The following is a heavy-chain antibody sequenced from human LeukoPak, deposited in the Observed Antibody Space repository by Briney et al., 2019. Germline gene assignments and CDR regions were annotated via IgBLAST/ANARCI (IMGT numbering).Heavy chain of an antibody. CDR1: GGSISSYY. CDR2: IYHSGST. J-gene: IGHJ4*02. D-gene: IGHD1-26*01. Sequence: PSETLSLTCTVSGGSISSYYWSWIRQPAGKGLEWIGYIYHSGSTYYNPSLKSRVIISIDRSKNQLSLKLSSVTAADTAVYYCASLSRALVDYWGQGTLVTVSS. CDR3: ASLSRALVDY. V-gene: IGHV4-59*12.